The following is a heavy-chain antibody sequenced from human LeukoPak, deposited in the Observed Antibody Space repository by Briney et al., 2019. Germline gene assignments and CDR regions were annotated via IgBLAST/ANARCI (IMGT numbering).Heavy chain of an antibody. Sequence: SETLSLTCTVSGGSISSSSYYWGWIRQPPGKGLEWIGSIYYSGSTYYNPSLKSRVTISVDTSKNQFSLKLSSVTAADTAVYFCARGRGQSSGPSYYYFYMDVWGKGTTVTVSS. CDR3: ARGRGQSSGPSYYYFYMDV. CDR2: IYYSGST. D-gene: IGHD2-8*02. CDR1: GGSISSSSYY. J-gene: IGHJ6*03. V-gene: IGHV4-39*07.